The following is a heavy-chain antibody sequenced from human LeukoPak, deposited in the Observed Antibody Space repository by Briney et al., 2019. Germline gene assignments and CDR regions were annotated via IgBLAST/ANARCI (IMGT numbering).Heavy chain of an antibody. D-gene: IGHD3-16*01. CDR3: AKDSSFGLDY. J-gene: IGHJ4*02. CDR1: GFTLSNHW. Sequence: GGSLRLSCAASGFTLSNHWMIWVRQAPGKGLECVANIKQDGTEKYYLDSVKGRFTISRDNAKNSLYLQMNSLRVEDTAVYYCAKDSSFGLDYWGQGTLVTVSS. CDR2: IKQDGTEK. V-gene: IGHV3-7*01.